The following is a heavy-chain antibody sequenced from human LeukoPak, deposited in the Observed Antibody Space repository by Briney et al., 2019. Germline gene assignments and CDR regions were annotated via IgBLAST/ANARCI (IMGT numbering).Heavy chain of an antibody. CDR3: ARLRNGDYDAFDI. V-gene: IGHV5-51*01. Sequence: GEPLKISCKGSGYSFTSYWIGWVRQMPGKGLEWMGIIYPGDPDTRYSPSFQGQVTISADKSISTAYLQWSSLKASDTAMYYCARLRNGDYDAFDIWGQGTMVTVSS. CDR2: IYPGDPDT. D-gene: IGHD4-17*01. J-gene: IGHJ3*02. CDR1: GYSFTSYW.